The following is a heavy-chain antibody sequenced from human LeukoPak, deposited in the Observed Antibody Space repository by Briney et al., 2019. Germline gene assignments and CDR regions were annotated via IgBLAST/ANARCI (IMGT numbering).Heavy chain of an antibody. J-gene: IGHJ4*02. CDR2: INHSGST. V-gene: IGHV4-34*01. D-gene: IGHD3-22*01. CDR3: AREMYDSGGYRVSYFED. Sequence: SETLSLTCAVYGGSFSGYYWSWIRQPPGKGLEWIGEINHSGSTYYNPSLKSRVTISVDTSKNQFSLKLSSVTAADTAIYYCAREMYDSGGYRVSYFEDWGQGTLVTVSS. CDR1: GGSFSGYY.